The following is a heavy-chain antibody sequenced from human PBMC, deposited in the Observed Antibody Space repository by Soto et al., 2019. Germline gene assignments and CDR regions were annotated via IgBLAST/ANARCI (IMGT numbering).Heavy chain of an antibody. CDR2: IIPIFGTA. V-gene: IGHV1-69*13. Sequence: SVKVSCKASGGTFSSYAISWVRQAPGQGLEWMGGIIPIFGTANYAQKFQGRVTITADESTSTAYMELSGLRSEDTAVYYCARDRCSSTSCYTGYYYGMDVWGQGTTVTVSS. CDR1: GGTFSSYA. D-gene: IGHD2-2*02. CDR3: ARDRCSSTSCYTGYYYGMDV. J-gene: IGHJ6*02.